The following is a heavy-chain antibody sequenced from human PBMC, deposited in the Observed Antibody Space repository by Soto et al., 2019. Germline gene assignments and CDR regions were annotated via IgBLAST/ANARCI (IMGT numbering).Heavy chain of an antibody. Sequence: RLSCAASGFTFSSYAMSWVRQTPGKGLEWVSAISGSGANTYYADSVKGRFTISRDNSKNTLYLQMNSLRAEDTAVYYCAKKSGARRFGYYFDYWGQGTLVTVSS. CDR3: AKKSGARRFGYYFDY. CDR2: ISGSGANT. CDR1: GFTFSSYA. D-gene: IGHD3-10*01. V-gene: IGHV3-23*01. J-gene: IGHJ4*02.